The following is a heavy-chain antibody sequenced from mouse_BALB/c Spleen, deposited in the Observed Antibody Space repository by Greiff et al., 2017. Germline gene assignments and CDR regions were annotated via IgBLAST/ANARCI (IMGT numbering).Heavy chain of an antibody. CDR1: GFTFSSFG. V-gene: IGHV5-17*02. J-gene: IGHJ2*01. CDR3: AKSPDYGSSYDFDY. Sequence: EVKLVESGGGLVQPGGSRKLSCVASGFTFSSFGMHWVRQAPEKGLEWVAYISSGSSTIYYADTVKGRFTISRDNPKNTLFLQMTSLRSEDTAMYYCAKSPDYGSSYDFDYWGQGTTLTVSS. D-gene: IGHD1-1*01. CDR2: ISSGSSTI.